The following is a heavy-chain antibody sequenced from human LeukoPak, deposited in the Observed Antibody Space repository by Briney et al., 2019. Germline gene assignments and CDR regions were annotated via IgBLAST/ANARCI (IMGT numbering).Heavy chain of an antibody. D-gene: IGHD3-16*01. Sequence: GGSLRLSCAASGFSFSSYWMSWVRQAPGQGLECVANIKQDGSEKYYVDSVKGRFTISRDNANNSLYLQMNSQRAEDTAVYYCASQAYGLFHYWAQKTLLSVSS. V-gene: IGHV3-7*01. CDR1: GFSFSSYW. J-gene: IGHJ4*02. CDR2: IKQDGSEK. CDR3: ASQAYGLFHY.